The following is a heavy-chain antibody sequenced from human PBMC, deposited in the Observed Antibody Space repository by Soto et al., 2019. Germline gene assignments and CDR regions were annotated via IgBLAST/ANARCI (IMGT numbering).Heavy chain of an antibody. Sequence: ETLSLTCAVYGGSFSGYYWSWIRQPPGKGLEWIGEINHSGSTNYNPSLKSRVTISVDTSKNQFSLKLSSVTAADTAVYYCARGRGVLVRGHNWFDPWGQGTLVTVSS. CDR1: GGSFSGYY. J-gene: IGHJ5*02. V-gene: IGHV4-34*01. CDR2: INHSGST. CDR3: ARGRGVLVRGHNWFDP. D-gene: IGHD3-10*01.